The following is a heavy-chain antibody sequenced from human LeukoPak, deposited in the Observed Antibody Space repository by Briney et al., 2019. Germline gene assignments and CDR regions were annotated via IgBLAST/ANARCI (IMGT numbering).Heavy chain of an antibody. Sequence: GGSLRLSCVASGFTFSDYAVHWVRQAPGRGLECVAVVSYDGSNKNHADSVKGRFTISRDNSKNTLYLQMNSLRVEDTAVYYCAREDCTIGAVCSSLLDHWGRGTLVTVSS. J-gene: IGHJ4*02. V-gene: IGHV3-30-3*01. CDR2: VSYDGSNK. D-gene: IGHD2-8*01. CDR3: AREDCTIGAVCSSLLDH. CDR1: GFTFSDYA.